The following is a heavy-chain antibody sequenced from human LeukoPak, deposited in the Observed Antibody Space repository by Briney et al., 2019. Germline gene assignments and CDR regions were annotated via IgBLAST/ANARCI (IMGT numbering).Heavy chain of an antibody. CDR1: GFPFSSYW. V-gene: IGHV3-7*04. D-gene: IGHD5-24*01. CDR3: TRVGYIDEGIDY. Sequence: QPGGSLRLSSVASGFPFSSYWMTWVRQAPGKGLEWVANIKQDGSKKSYVDSVKGRFTISRDNAKNSLYLQMNSLRAEDTAIYYCTRVGYIDEGIDYWGQGTLVTVSS. CDR2: IKQDGSKK. J-gene: IGHJ4*02.